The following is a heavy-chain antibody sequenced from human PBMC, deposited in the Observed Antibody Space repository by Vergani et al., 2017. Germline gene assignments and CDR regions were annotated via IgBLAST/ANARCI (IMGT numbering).Heavy chain of an antibody. CDR1: GGSFSGYY. Sequence: QVQLQESGPGLVKPSETLSLTCAVYGGSFSGYYWSWIRQPPGKGLEWIGEINHSGSTNYNPSLKSRVTISVDTSKNQFSLKLSSVTAADTAVYYCARPNGGAFDYWGQGTLVTVSS. V-gene: IGHV4-34*01. D-gene: IGHD7-27*01. CDR2: INHSGST. CDR3: ARPNGGAFDY. J-gene: IGHJ4*02.